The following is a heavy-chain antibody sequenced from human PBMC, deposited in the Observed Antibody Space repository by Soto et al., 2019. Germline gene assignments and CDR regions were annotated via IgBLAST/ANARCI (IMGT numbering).Heavy chain of an antibody. V-gene: IGHV1-18*01. CDR1: GYTFTSYG. Sequence: ASVKVSCKASGYTFTSYGISWVRQAPGQGLEWMGWISAYNGNTNYAQKLQGRVTMTTDTSTSTAYMELRSLRSDDTAVYYCARAGLTYYYDSSGYWTLDYWGQGTLVTVSS. CDR2: ISAYNGNT. CDR3: ARAGLTYYYDSSGYWTLDY. J-gene: IGHJ4*02. D-gene: IGHD3-22*01.